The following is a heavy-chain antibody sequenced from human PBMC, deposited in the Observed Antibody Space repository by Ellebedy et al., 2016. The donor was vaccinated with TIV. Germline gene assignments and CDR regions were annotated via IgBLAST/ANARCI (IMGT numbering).Heavy chain of an antibody. J-gene: IGHJ5*02. Sequence: MPSETLSLTCTVSGGSVSSGFYYWSWIRQPPGKGLEYIGYIYYSGSTNYNPSLKSRVTISVDTSKNQFSLKPSSVTTADTAVYYCARERTVVRGPTERRVWFDPWGQGTLVTVSS. D-gene: IGHD3-10*01. V-gene: IGHV4-61*01. CDR2: IYYSGST. CDR3: ARERTVVRGPTERRVWFDP. CDR1: GGSVSSGFYY.